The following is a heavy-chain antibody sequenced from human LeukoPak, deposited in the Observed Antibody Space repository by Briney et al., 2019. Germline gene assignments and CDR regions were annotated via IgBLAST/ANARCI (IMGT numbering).Heavy chain of an antibody. CDR3: ARGVYSGYENY. CDR2: INHSGST. D-gene: IGHD5-12*01. J-gene: IGHJ4*02. V-gene: IGHV4-34*01. Sequence: SETLSLTCAVYGRSLSGYYWNWIRQPPGKGLEWIGEINHSGSTNYNTSLKSRVTISVDTSKNQFSLKLSSVTAADTAVYYCARGVYSGYENYWGQGTLVTVSS. CDR1: GRSLSGYY.